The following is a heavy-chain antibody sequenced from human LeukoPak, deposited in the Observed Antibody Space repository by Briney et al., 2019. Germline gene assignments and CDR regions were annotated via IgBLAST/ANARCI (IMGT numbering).Heavy chain of an antibody. CDR1: GFTFSSYE. J-gene: IGHJ4*02. CDR2: ISSSSSYI. Sequence: GGALRLSCAASGFTFSSYEMNWVRQAPGKGLEWVSSISSSSSYIYYADSVKGRFTISRDNAKNSLYLQMNSLRAEDTAVYYCARPYCSSTSCYASDYCGQGTLVTVSS. CDR3: ARPYCSSTSCYASDY. V-gene: IGHV3-21*01. D-gene: IGHD2-2*01.